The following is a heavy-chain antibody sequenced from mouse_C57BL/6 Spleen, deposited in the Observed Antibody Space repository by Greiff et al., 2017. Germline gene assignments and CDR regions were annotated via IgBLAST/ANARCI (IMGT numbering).Heavy chain of an antibody. Sequence: QVQLQQSGAELVRPGASVTLSCKASGYTFTDYDMHWVKQTPVHGLEWIGAIDPETGGTAYNQKFKGQAILTADKSSSTAYMVLRILTSEDSAVYFCTRDSSGPYDYAMDYWGQGTSVTVSS. V-gene: IGHV1-15*01. CDR3: TRDSSGPYDYAMDY. D-gene: IGHD3-2*02. CDR2: IDPETGGT. CDR1: GYTFTDYD. J-gene: IGHJ4*01.